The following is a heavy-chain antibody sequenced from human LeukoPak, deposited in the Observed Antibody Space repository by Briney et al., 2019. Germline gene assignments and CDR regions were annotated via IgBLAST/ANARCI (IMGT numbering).Heavy chain of an antibody. CDR2: IYYSGST. D-gene: IGHD5-18*01. V-gene: IGHV4-59*01. CDR1: GGSISSYY. CDR3: ARDRGYGLFDY. J-gene: IGHJ4*02. Sequence: SETLSLTCTVSGGSISSYYWSWIRQPPGKGLEWIGYIYYSGSTNYNPSLKSRVTISVDTSKNQFSLKLSSVTAADTAVYYCARDRGYGLFDYWGQGTLVTVSS.